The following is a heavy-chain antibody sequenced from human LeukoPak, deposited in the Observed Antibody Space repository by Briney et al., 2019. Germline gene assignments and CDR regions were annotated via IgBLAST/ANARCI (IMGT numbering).Heavy chain of an antibody. CDR1: GFTFSSYA. CDR3: AKWPNYDILTGRRRWVWFDP. V-gene: IGHV3-23*01. CDR2: ISGSGFST. Sequence: GGSLRLSCAASGFTFSSYAMSWVRQAPGKGLEWVSAISGSGFSTYNADSVKGRLTISRDNSKNTLYLQMNSLRAEDTAVYYCAKWPNYDILTGRRRWVWFDPWGQGTLVTVSS. D-gene: IGHD3-9*01. J-gene: IGHJ5*02.